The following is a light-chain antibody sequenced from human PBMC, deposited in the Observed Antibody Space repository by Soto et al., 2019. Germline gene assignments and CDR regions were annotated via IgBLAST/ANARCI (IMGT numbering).Light chain of an antibody. J-gene: IGLJ1*01. Sequence: QAVVTQPASVSGSPGQSITISCTGTSSDVGGYNYVSWYQQHPGKAPKLIIYGVTNRPSGVSNRFSASKSGNTASLAISGLQAEDEADYYCSSYTTSSTYVFGTGTKLTVL. CDR2: GVT. CDR1: SSDVGGYNY. V-gene: IGLV2-14*03. CDR3: SSYTTSSTYV.